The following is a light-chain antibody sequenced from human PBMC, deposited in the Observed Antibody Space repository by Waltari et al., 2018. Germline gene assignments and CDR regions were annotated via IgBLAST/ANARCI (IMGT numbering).Light chain of an antibody. CDR3: MQGIHRPWT. J-gene: IGKJ1*01. Sequence: DVVMTQSPLSLPVTLGQPASISCRSSQSLVSSDGNTYFNWFQQRPGQSPSRLLYKVSNRYSEVPDRCSGSGSGTDFPLRISRVEVEDVGVYYCMQGIHRPWTFGQGTKLEIK. CDR2: KVS. CDR1: QSLVSSDGNTY. V-gene: IGKV2-30*01.